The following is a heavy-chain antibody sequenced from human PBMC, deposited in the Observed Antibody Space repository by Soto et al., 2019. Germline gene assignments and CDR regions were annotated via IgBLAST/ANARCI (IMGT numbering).Heavy chain of an antibody. J-gene: IGHJ4*02. CDR2: IYYSGST. CDR1: GGSISSGGYY. CDR3: ARSVRPYFDY. Sequence: SETLSLTCTVSGGSISSGGYYWSWIRQHPGKGLEWIGYIYYSGSTYYNPSLKSRVTISVDTSKNPFSLKLSSVTAADPAVYYCARSVRPYFDYWGQGTLVTVSS. D-gene: IGHD6-6*01. V-gene: IGHV4-31*03.